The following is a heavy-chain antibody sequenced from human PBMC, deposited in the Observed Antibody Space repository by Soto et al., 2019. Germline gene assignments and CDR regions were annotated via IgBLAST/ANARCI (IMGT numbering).Heavy chain of an antibody. CDR1: GYTFTSYG. CDR2: ISAYNGNT. J-gene: IGHJ3*02. D-gene: IGHD4-17*01. CDR3: ARAPFYGDYVLGAFDI. Sequence: QVQLVQSGAEVKKPGASVKVSCKASGYTFTSYGISWVRQAPGQGLEWMGWISAYNGNTNYAQKLQGRVTMTTDTSTSTAYMELRSLRSDYTAVYYCARAPFYGDYVLGAFDIWGQGTMVTVSS. V-gene: IGHV1-18*01.